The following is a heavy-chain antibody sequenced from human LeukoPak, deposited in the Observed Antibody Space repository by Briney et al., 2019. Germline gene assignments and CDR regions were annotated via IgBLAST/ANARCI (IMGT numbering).Heavy chain of an antibody. V-gene: IGHV4-4*07. CDR1: GGSISSYY. J-gene: IGHJ4*02. CDR2: IYTSGST. D-gene: IGHD1-1*01. Sequence: SSETLSLTCTVSGGSISSYYWSWIRQPAGKGLEWIGRIYTSGSTYYNPSLKSRVTISVDTSKNQFSLKLSSVTAADTAVYYCASSRINDFHFDYWGQGTLVTVSS. CDR3: ASSRINDFHFDY.